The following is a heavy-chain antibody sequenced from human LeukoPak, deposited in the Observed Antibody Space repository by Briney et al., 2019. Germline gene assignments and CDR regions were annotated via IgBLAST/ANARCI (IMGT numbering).Heavy chain of an antibody. Sequence: PGGPLRLSCAASGFTFSSYAMSWVRQAPGKGLEWVSAISGSGDSTYYADSVKGRFTISRDNAKNSLYLQMNSLRDEDTAVYYCARDPYSGSYGDYYYYYMDVWGKGTTVTISS. J-gene: IGHJ6*03. CDR2: ISGSGDST. V-gene: IGHV3-23*01. CDR3: ARDPYSGSYGDYYYYYMDV. CDR1: GFTFSSYA. D-gene: IGHD1-26*01.